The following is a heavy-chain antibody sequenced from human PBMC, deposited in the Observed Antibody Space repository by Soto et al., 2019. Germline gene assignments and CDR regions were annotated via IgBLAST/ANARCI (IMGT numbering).Heavy chain of an antibody. CDR3: ARDHHRYSGYDYVDY. Sequence: QVQLVESGGGLVKPGGSLRLSCAASGFTFSDYYMSWIRQAPGKGLEWVSYISSSSSYTNYADSVKGRFTISRDKAKNSLYLQMNSLRAEDTALYYCARDHHRYSGYDYVDYWGQGTLVTVSS. J-gene: IGHJ4*02. D-gene: IGHD5-12*01. CDR1: GFTFSDYY. V-gene: IGHV3-11*05. CDR2: ISSSSSYT.